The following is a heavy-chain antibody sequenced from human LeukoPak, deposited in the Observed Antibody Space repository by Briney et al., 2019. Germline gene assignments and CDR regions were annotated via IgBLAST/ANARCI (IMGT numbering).Heavy chain of an antibody. CDR2: IYSGGST. CDR3: ASLGFLEWLLDY. CDR1: GFTVSSNY. V-gene: IGHV3-66*02. D-gene: IGHD3-3*02. Sequence: GSLRLSCAASGFTVSSNYMSWVRQAPGKGLEWVSVIYSGGSTYYADSVKGRFTISSDNSKNTLYLQMNSLRAEDAAVYYCASLGFLEWLLDYWGQGTLVTVSS. J-gene: IGHJ4*02.